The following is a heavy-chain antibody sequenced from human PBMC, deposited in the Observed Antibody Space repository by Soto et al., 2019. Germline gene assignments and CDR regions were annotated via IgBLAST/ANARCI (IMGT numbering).Heavy chain of an antibody. Sequence: GGSLRLSCAASGFTFSSYAMSWVRQAPGKGLEWVSAISGSGGSTYYADSVKGRFTISRDNSKNTLYLQMNSLRAEDTAVYYCAKDYSPPYYYDSSGYYYADALDYWGQGTLVTVSS. CDR3: AKDYSPPYYYDSSGYYYADALDY. D-gene: IGHD3-22*01. CDR2: ISGSGGST. J-gene: IGHJ4*02. CDR1: GFTFSSYA. V-gene: IGHV3-23*01.